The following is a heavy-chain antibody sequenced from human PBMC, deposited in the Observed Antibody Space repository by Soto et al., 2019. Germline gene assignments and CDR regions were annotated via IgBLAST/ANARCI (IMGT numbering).Heavy chain of an antibody. CDR3: TRVVDGSAGEFDY. V-gene: IGHV3-74*01. CDR1: GFPLSNYW. J-gene: IGHJ4*02. D-gene: IGHD3-10*01. CDR2: IGSSGGGT. Sequence: RRLSCAASGFPLSNYWMHWVRQAPGEGLVWVSRIGSSGGGTTYADSVKGRFTISRDNAKNTLYLQMNSLRAEDTAVYFCTRVVDGSAGEFDYWGQGTPVTVYS.